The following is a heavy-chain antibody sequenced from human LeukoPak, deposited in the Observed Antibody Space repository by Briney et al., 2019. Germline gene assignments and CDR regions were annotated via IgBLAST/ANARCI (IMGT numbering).Heavy chain of an antibody. V-gene: IGHV1-2*02. CDR3: ARDHGSHGTKFTLNSDS. CDR1: GYTITSYY. D-gene: IGHD1-1*01. Sequence: ASVKVSCKASGYTITSYYIHWVRQAPGQGLEWMGWINPNNGATNYAQKFQGGVTMTTDTSISTIYMELTRLTSDDTAIYYCARDHGSHGTKFTLNSDSWGQGTLVTVSS. J-gene: IGHJ4*02. CDR2: INPNNGAT.